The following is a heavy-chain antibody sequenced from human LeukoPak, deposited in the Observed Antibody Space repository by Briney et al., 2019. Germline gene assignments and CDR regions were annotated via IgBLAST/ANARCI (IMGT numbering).Heavy chain of an antibody. CDR2: ISSSGST. D-gene: IGHD3-22*01. J-gene: IGHJ3*02. V-gene: IGHV4-61*02. CDR3: ARGPYSYDSSGAFDI. CDR1: GDSISSGDYY. Sequence: PSQTLSLTCTVSGDSISSGDYYWSWIRQPAGKGLEWIGRISSSGSTNYNPSLESRVTISVDTSKNQFSLKLSSVTAADTAVYFCARGPYSYDSSGAFDIWGQGTMVTVSS.